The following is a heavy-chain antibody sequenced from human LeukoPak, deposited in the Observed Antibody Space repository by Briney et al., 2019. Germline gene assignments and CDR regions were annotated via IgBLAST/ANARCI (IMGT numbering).Heavy chain of an antibody. Sequence: PSETLSLTCTVSGGSISSYYWSWIRQPPGKGLEWIGYIYYSGSTNYNPSLKSRVTISVDTSKNQFSLKLSSVTAADTAVYYCARSGYCSSTSCYTGAYYYYMDVWGKGTTVTVS. CDR2: IYYSGST. CDR3: ARSGYCSSTSCYTGAYYYYMDV. V-gene: IGHV4-59*08. D-gene: IGHD2-2*02. J-gene: IGHJ6*03. CDR1: GGSISSYY.